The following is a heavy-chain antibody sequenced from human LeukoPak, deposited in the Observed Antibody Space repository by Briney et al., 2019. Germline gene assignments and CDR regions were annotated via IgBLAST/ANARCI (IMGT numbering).Heavy chain of an antibody. CDR2: INPSGGST. CDR1: GYTFTSYY. D-gene: IGHD3-10*01. J-gene: IGHJ4*02. V-gene: IGHV1-46*01. Sequence: GASVKVSCKASGYTFTSYYMHWVRQAPGQGLEWMGIINPSGGSTSYAQKFQGRVTMTRDMSTSTVYMELSSLRSEDTAVYYCARDLTLAARLLLWFGELSTMDYWGQGTLVTASS. CDR3: ARDLTLAARLLLWFGELSTMDY.